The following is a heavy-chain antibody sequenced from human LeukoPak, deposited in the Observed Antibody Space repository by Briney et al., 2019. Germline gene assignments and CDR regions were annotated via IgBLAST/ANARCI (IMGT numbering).Heavy chain of an antibody. CDR2: ISYDGSNK. CDR3: ARGLGPYGDYGDYFDY. Sequence: PGRSLRLSCAASGFTFSSYAMHWVRQAPGKGLEWVAVISYDGSNKYYADSVKGRFTISRDNSKNTLYLQMNSLRAEDTAVYYCARGLGPYGDYGDYFDYWGQGTLVTVSS. D-gene: IGHD4-17*01. J-gene: IGHJ4*02. CDR1: GFTFSSYA. V-gene: IGHV3-30*04.